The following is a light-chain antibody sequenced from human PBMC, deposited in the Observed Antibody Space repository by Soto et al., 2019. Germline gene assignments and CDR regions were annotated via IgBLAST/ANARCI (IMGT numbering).Light chain of an antibody. CDR1: QSISSW. J-gene: IGKJ1*01. CDR2: KAS. V-gene: IGKV1-5*03. Sequence: DSQMPQSXSTMSSSVVYMVTINCRASQSISSWLAWYQQKPGKAPKLLIYKASSLESGAQSRFSGSGSGTEFTLTISSLKPDDFATYYCKQYNSYWKCGKGTKVDIK. CDR3: KQYNSYWK.